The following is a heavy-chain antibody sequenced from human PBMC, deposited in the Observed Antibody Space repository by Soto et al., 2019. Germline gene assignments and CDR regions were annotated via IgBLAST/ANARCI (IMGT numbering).Heavy chain of an antibody. CDR2: INPTSGDT. J-gene: IGHJ6*02. V-gene: IGHV1-2*02. CDR3: ATMPYYYYALDV. Sequence: ASVKVSCKASGYTFTDYYMYWVRQVPGQGLEWMGWINPTSGDTNFPQKFQGRVTLTRDTSLRTAYMELSRLRSDDTAVYYCATMPYYYYALDVWGQGTTVTVSS. CDR1: GYTFTDYY. D-gene: IGHD2-2*01.